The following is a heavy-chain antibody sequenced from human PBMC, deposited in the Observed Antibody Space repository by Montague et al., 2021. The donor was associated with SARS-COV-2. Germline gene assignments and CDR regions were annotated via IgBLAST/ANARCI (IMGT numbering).Heavy chain of an antibody. V-gene: IGHV4-59*01. CDR3: ARAANILSGFYNHPLEY. Sequence: SETLSLTCSVSGDSISSYYYNWIRQTPGKGLEWIGYAYYVPSTNSANTNSNPSLKRRVTISLDTSENQFSLKLSSVTPADTAVYYCARAANILSGFYNHPLEYWGQGILVTVSS. CDR2: AYYVPSTNSANT. CDR1: GDSISSYY. J-gene: IGHJ4*02. D-gene: IGHD3-9*01.